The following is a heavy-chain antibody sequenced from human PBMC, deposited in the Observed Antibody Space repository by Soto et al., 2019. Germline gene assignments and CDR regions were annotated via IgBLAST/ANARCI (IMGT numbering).Heavy chain of an antibody. Sequence: PGGSLRLSCAASGFTFSSYAMSWVRQAPGKGLEWVSAISGSGGSTYYADSVKGRFTISRDSSKNTLYLQMNSLRAEDTAVYYCAKDRAYSNYAFDYWGQGNLVTVSS. J-gene: IGHJ4*02. V-gene: IGHV3-23*01. CDR1: GFTFSSYA. D-gene: IGHD4-4*01. CDR3: AKDRAYSNYAFDY. CDR2: ISGSGGST.